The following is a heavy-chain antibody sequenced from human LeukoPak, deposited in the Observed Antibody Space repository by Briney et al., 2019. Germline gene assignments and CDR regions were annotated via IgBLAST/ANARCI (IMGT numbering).Heavy chain of an antibody. J-gene: IGHJ4*02. CDR2: ITGSGGST. CDR1: GFTFATYA. CDR3: AKSAINSWYYDY. D-gene: IGHD2-2*01. Sequence: PGGSLRLSCAASGFTFATYAMIWVRQAPGKGLEWVSGITGSGGSTYYPDSVKGRFTISRDNSKNTLYLQMNSLRAEDTAVYYCAKSAINSWYYDYWGQGTLVTVSS. V-gene: IGHV3-23*01.